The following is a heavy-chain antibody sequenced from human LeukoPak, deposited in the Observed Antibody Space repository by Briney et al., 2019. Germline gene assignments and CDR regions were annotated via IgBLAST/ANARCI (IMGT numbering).Heavy chain of an antibody. D-gene: IGHD5-18*01. CDR2: IIPIFGTA. Sequence: SVKVSCKASGGTFSSYAISWVRQAPGQGLEWMGGIIPIFGTANYAQKFQGRVTITTDESTSTAYVELSSLRSEDTAVYYCAGTSGYSYGYGGYYYMDVWGKGTTVTVSS. CDR3: AGTSGYSYGYGGYYYMDV. V-gene: IGHV1-69*05. CDR1: GGTFSSYA. J-gene: IGHJ6*03.